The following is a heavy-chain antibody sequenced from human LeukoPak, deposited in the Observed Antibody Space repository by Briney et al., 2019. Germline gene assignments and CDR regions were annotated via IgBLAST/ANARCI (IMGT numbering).Heavy chain of an antibody. D-gene: IGHD6-13*01. Sequence: GGSLRLSCAASGFTFSTSWMHWVRQAPGKGLVWVSRISDGSNTAYADSVKGRFTISRDNAKNTVFLQLNSLRVEDTAVYYCAIWDAGRHVLDIWGQGTMVTVSS. CDR2: ISDGSNT. J-gene: IGHJ3*02. V-gene: IGHV3-74*01. CDR1: GFTFSTSW. CDR3: AIWDAGRHVLDI.